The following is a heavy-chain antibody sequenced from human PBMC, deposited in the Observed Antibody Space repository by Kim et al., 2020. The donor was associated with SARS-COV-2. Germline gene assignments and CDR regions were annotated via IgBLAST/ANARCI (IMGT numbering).Heavy chain of an antibody. J-gene: IGHJ4*02. CDR1: GYTFTSYA. V-gene: IGHV1-3*01. CDR3: ARDGRGEAAEGDY. CDR2: INAGNGNT. Sequence: ASVKVSCKASGYTFTSYAMHWVRQAPGQRLEWMGWINAGNGNTKYSQKFQGRVTITRDTSASTAYMELSSLRSEDTAVYYCARDGRGEAAEGDYWGQGTLVTVSS. D-gene: IGHD3-10*01.